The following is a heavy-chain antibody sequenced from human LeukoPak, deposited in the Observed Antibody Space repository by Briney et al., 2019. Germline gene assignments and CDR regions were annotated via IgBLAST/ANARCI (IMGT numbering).Heavy chain of an antibody. CDR2: IRYDGSNK. J-gene: IGHJ4*02. Sequence: GGSLRLSCAASGFTFSSYGMHWVRQAPGKGLEWVAFIRYDGSNKYYADSVKGRFTISRDNSKNTLYLQMSSLRAEDTAVYYCARVLYSSGWFGTFAYWGQGTLVTVSS. CDR1: GFTFSSYG. V-gene: IGHV3-30*02. CDR3: ARVLYSSGWFGTFAY. D-gene: IGHD6-19*01.